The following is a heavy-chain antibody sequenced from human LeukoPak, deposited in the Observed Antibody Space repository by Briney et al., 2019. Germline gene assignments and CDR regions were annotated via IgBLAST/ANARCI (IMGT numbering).Heavy chain of an antibody. CDR1: GYTFTSYA. D-gene: IGHD3-3*01. CDR3: ARDHEFSLPYYDFWSGYYKKQVWFDP. V-gene: IGHV7-4-1*02. Sequence: ASVKVSCKASGYTFTSYAMNWVRQAPGQGLEWMGWINTNTGSPTYAQGFPGRFVFSLDTSVSTAYLQISSLKAEDTAVYYCARDHEFSLPYYDFWSGYYKKQVWFDPWGQGTLVTVSS. J-gene: IGHJ5*02. CDR2: INTNTGSP.